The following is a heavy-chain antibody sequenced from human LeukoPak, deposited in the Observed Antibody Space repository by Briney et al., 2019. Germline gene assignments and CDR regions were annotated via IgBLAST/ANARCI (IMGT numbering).Heavy chain of an antibody. D-gene: IGHD6-13*01. V-gene: IGHV4-34*01. CDR1: GGSFNDYY. J-gene: IGHJ6*03. Sequence: SETLSLTCAVYGGSFNDYYWTWIRQPPGKGLEWIGEIDHAGRANYNPSLKSRVTISVDTSKNQFSLHLNSVTAADTAVYYCARGWEPFEYSTSWYRGSYYYYYMSVWGKGTAVTVSS. CDR2: IDHAGRA. CDR3: ARGWEPFEYSTSWYRGSYYYYYMSV.